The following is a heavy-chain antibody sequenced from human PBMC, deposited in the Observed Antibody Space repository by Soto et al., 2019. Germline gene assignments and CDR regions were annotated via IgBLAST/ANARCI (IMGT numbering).Heavy chain of an antibody. CDR2: INHSGST. J-gene: IGHJ6*02. CDR3: ARWRSYCYYYYYYYGMDV. CDR1: GGSFSGYY. V-gene: IGHV4-34*01. D-gene: IGHD5-18*01. Sequence: ASETLSLTCAVHGGSFSGYYWSWSRQPPGKGLEWIGEINHSGSTNYNPSLKSRVTISVDTSKNQFSLKLSSVTAADTAVYYCARWRSYCYYYYYYYGMDVWGQGTTVTVSS.